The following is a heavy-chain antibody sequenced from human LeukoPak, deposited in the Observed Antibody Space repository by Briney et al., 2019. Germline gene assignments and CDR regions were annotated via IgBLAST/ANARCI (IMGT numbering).Heavy chain of an antibody. CDR1: GFTFSNYW. D-gene: IGHD6-25*01. V-gene: IGHV3-23*01. CDR2: ITGRSDDT. J-gene: IGHJ4*02. Sequence: GGSLRLSCAASGFTFSNYWMHWVRQAPGKGLEWVLAITGRSDDTYYADSVKGRFTISRENSKNTLYLQMNSLRAEDTAVYYCAKASGAARPYYFDYWGQGTLVTVSS. CDR3: AKASGAARPYYFDY.